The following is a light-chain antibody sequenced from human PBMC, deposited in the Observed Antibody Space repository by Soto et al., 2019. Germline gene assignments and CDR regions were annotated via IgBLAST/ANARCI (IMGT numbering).Light chain of an antibody. J-gene: IGKJ5*01. CDR1: QSVSSSY. Sequence: EIVLPQSPGTLSLSPGERATLSCRASQSVSSSYLAWYQQKPGQAPRLLIYGTSSRATGIPDRFSGSGSGTDFTLTITSLEPEDFAVYYCQQRTRWPMTFGQGTRLEIK. CDR3: QQRTRWPMT. V-gene: IGKV3D-20*02. CDR2: GTS.